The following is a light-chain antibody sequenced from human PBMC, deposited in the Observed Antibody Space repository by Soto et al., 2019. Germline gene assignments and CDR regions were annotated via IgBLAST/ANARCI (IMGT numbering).Light chain of an antibody. CDR3: QQSYSSPRT. Sequence: DIQMTQSPSSLSASVGNRVTITCRASQSISTYLNWSQQQPRKAPKLLIYAASSLQSEVPSRFSGSGSGTDFTLTISSLQPDDFATYYCQQSYSSPRTFGQGNKVDSK. V-gene: IGKV1-39*01. J-gene: IGKJ2*01. CDR2: AAS. CDR1: QSISTY.